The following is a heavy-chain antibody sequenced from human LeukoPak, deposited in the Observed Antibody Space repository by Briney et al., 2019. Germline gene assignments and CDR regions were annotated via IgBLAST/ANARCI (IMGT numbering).Heavy chain of an antibody. CDR1: GYSISSGYY. CDR2: IYHSGST. V-gene: IGHV4-38-2*02. Sequence: SETLSLTCTVSGYSISSGYYWGWIRQPPGKGLEWIGSIYHSGSTYYNPSLKSRVTISVDTSKNQFSLRLNSVTAADTAVYYCATSPGLGYSSSLTGVDYWGQGTLVTVSS. D-gene: IGHD6-6*01. CDR3: ATSPGLGYSSSLTGVDY. J-gene: IGHJ4*02.